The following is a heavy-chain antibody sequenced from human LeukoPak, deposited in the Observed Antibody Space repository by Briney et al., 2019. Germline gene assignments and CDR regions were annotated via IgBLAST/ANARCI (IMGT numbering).Heavy chain of an antibody. CDR1: GTSFSGYS. CDR3: ARIESYHILYRPY. V-gene: IGHV4-34*01. J-gene: IGHJ4*02. CDR2: ITDSGGT. D-gene: IGHD3-9*01. Sequence: SETLSLTCAVYGTSFSGYSWSWIRQSPGKGLEWIGEITDSGGTNYNPSFKSRLTISADTSKNQFSLKLASVIAADTAVYYCARIESYHILYRPYWGQGTLVTVSS.